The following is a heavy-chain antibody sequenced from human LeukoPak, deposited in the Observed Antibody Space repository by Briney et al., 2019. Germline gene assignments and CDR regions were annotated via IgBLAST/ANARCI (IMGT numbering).Heavy chain of an antibody. CDR3: ARVEAATTNPRFDF. D-gene: IGHD1-1*01. CDR2: IGYTGDT. CDR1: GGSINSDAYY. Sequence: SETLSLTCTVSGGSINSDAYYWSWVRQHPEKGLDWIGYIGYTGDTYYNPSLRSRATISMDTSKTQFSLRLSSVTAADTAVYYCARVEAATTNPRFDFWGQGTPVTVSS. V-gene: IGHV4-31*03. J-gene: IGHJ4*02.